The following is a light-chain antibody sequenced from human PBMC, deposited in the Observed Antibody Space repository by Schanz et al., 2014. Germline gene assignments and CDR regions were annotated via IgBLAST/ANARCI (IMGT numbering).Light chain of an antibody. CDR3: QQYGSSPSPLT. V-gene: IGKV3-20*01. CDR1: QSVFNNY. J-gene: IGKJ4*01. Sequence: EIVLTQSPGTLSLSLGEGATLSCRASQSVFNNYLAWFQQKPGQAPRLLIYGASSRATGIPDRFSGSGPGTDFTLTISSLEPEDFAVYYCQQYGSSPSPLTFGGGTKVEIK. CDR2: GAS.